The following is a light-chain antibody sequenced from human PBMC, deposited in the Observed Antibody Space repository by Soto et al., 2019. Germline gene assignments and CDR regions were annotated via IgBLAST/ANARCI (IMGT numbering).Light chain of an antibody. Sequence: TQSPSSLSASVGDRVTITCRASLPISNYLAWYQQKPGQAPRLLIYDASNRATGIPARFSGSGSGTDFTLTISSLEPEDFAVYYCQQRSNWPLTFGGGTKVEIK. CDR3: QQRSNWPLT. V-gene: IGKV3-11*01. J-gene: IGKJ4*01. CDR2: DAS. CDR1: LPISNY.